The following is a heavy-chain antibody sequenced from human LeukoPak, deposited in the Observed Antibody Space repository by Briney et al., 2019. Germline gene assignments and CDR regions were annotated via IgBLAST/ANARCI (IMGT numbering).Heavy chain of an antibody. CDR2: INPDGRDT. V-gene: IGHV3-7*01. CDR1: GFTFNRCW. Sequence: GGSLRLSCVVSGFTFNRCWMNWVRQAPGKGLEWVAHINPDGRDTYYVDFVKGRFTISRDNAQNSMYLQMNSLRVEDTAVYYCTSWGDTTAEYFQRWGQGTLVTVSS. D-gene: IGHD2-21*02. J-gene: IGHJ1*01. CDR3: TSWGDTTAEYFQR.